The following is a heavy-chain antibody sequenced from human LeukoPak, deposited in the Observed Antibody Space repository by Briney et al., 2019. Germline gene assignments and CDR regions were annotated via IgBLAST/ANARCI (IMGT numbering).Heavy chain of an antibody. Sequence: APVKVSCKASGYTFTGYYMHWVRQAPGQGLEWMGWINPNSGGTNYAQKFQGRVTMTRDTSISTAYMELSRLRSDDTAVYYCARGGNSGGNAFDIWGQGTMVTVSS. CDR2: INPNSGGT. J-gene: IGHJ3*02. CDR1: GYTFTGYY. D-gene: IGHD4-23*01. V-gene: IGHV1-2*02. CDR3: ARGGNSGGNAFDI.